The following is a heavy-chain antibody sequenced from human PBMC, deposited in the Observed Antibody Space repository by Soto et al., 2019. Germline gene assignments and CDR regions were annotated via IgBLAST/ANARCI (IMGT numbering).Heavy chain of an antibody. CDR3: ARDLPRVDY. CDR1: GYTFSSYH. Sequence: QIQLVQSGAEVKKPGASVKVSCKASGYTFSSYHITWVRQAPGQGLEWMGWISAYNGNTNYAQNLQGRVTMTTDPSTSTDYMELRSLRSDDTAVYYWARDLPRVDYWGQGTLVTVSS. V-gene: IGHV1-18*01. J-gene: IGHJ4*02. CDR2: ISAYNGNT.